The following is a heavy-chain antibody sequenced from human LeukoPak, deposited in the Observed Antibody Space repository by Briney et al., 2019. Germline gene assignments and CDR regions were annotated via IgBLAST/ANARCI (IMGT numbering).Heavy chain of an antibody. CDR2: INPTSGGT. CDR1: GYTFTAYY. Sequence: ASVKVSCKPSGYTFTAYYLHWVRQAPGRGLEWMGWINPTSGGTHYAQKFQGRVTMTRDTSISTAHMELSSLTSDDTAVYYCAREGIAEPDTNWFDPWGQGTLVTVSS. J-gene: IGHJ5*02. D-gene: IGHD6-13*01. CDR3: AREGIAEPDTNWFDP. V-gene: IGHV1-2*02.